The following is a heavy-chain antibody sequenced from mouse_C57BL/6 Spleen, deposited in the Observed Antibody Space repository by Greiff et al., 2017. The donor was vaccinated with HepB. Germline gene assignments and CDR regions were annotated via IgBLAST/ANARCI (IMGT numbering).Heavy chain of an antibody. V-gene: IGHV1-26*01. Sequence: VQLQQSGPELVKPGASVKISCKASGYTFTDYYMNWVKQSHGKSLEWIGDINPNNGGTSYNQKFKGKATLTVDKSSSTAYMELRSLTSEDSAVYYCPTAYHRFAYWGQGTLVTVSA. CDR1: GYTFTDYY. CDR2: INPNNGGT. CDR3: PTAYHRFAY. J-gene: IGHJ3*01.